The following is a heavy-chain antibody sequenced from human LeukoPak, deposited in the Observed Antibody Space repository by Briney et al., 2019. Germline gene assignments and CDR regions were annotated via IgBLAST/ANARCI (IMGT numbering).Heavy chain of an antibody. V-gene: IGHV4-59*01. CDR2: IYYSGST. CDR3: ATVEMATRNAFDI. CDR1: GGSISSYY. Sequence: PSETLSLTCTVSGGSISSYYWSWIRQPPGKGLEWIGYIYYSGSTNYNPSLKSRVTISVDTSKNQFSLKLSSVTAADTAVYYCATVEMATRNAFDIWGQGTMVTVSS. J-gene: IGHJ3*02. D-gene: IGHD5-24*01.